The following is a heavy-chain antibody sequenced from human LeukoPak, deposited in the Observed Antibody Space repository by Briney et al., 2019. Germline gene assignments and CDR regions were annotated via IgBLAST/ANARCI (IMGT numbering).Heavy chain of an antibody. D-gene: IGHD3-16*01. J-gene: IGHJ2*01. CDR3: AKGVDDPAGGSRYFDL. V-gene: IGHV4-39*07. CDR1: GGSISSSSYY. CDR2: IYYSGST. Sequence: SETLSLTCTVSGGSISSSSYYWGWIRQPPGKGLEWIGSIYYSGSTYYNPSLKSRVTISVDTSKNQFSLKLSSVTAADTAVYYCAKGVDDPAGGSRYFDLWGRGTLVTVSS.